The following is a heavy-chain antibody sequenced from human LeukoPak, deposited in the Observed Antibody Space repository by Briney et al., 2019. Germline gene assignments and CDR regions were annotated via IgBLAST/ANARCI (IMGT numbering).Heavy chain of an antibody. V-gene: IGHV3-48*01. CDR1: GFTFSSYS. J-gene: IGHJ4*02. D-gene: IGHD1-26*01. CDR3: AKDRGSLDY. Sequence: PGGSLRLSCAASGFTFSSYSMNWVRQAPGKGLEWVSYISHSSSTIYYADSVKGRFTISRDNSKNTLYLQMNSLRAEDTAVYYCAKDRGSLDYWGQGTLVTVSS. CDR2: ISHSSSTI.